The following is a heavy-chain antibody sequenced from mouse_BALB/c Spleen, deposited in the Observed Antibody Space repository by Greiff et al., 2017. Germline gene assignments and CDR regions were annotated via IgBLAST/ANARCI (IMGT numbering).Heavy chain of an antibody. CDR3: ARWGKSNYYFDY. CDR2: ISYSGST. D-gene: IGHD2-5*01. V-gene: IGHV3-2*02. Sequence: EVKLMESGPGLVKPSQSLSLTCTVTGYSITSDYAWNWIRQFPGNKLEWMGYISYSGSTSYNPSLKSRISITRDTSKNQFFLQLNSVTTEDTATYYCARWGKSNYYFDYWGQGTTLTVSS. CDR1: GYSITSDYA. J-gene: IGHJ2*01.